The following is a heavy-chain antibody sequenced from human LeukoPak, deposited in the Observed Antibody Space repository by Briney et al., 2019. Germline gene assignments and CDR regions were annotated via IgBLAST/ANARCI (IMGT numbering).Heavy chain of an antibody. CDR2: ISSSSSSTI. V-gene: IGHV3-48*01. D-gene: IGHD4-11*01. CDR3: AKDPGLSFEYSKLYNWFDP. Sequence: GGSLRLSCAASGFTFSSFSMNWVRRAPGKGLEWVSYISSSSSSTIYYADSVKGRFTISRDNAKNSLYLQMNSLRAEDTAVYYCAKDPGLSFEYSKLYNWFDPWGQGTLVTVSS. J-gene: IGHJ5*02. CDR1: GFTFSSFS.